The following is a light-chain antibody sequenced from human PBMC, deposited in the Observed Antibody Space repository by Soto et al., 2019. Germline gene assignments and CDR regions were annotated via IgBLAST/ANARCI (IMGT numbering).Light chain of an antibody. V-gene: IGLV2-23*02. CDR2: EVS. Sequence: QSVLTQPASVSGSPGQSITISCTGTSSDVGSYKLVSWYQQHPGKAPKLMISEVSKRPSGISDRFSGSKSGSTASLTISGLQAEDEADYYCCSYAGTSTHTVFGAGIQLTVL. J-gene: IGLJ7*01. CDR1: SSDVGSYKL. CDR3: CSYAGTSTHTV.